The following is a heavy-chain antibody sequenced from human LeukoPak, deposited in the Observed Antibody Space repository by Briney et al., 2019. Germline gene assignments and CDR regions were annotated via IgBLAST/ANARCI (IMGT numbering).Heavy chain of an antibody. D-gene: IGHD2-15*01. J-gene: IGHJ3*02. CDR1: GFTFSSYG. V-gene: IGHV3-30*02. CDR2: IRYDGSNK. CDR3: ATSGGSHDAFDI. Sequence: GGSLRLSCAASGFTFSSYGMHWVRQAPGKGLEWVAFIRYDGSNKYYADSVKGRFTISRDNSKNTLYLQMNSLRAEDTAVYYCATSGGSHDAFDIWGQGTMVTVSS.